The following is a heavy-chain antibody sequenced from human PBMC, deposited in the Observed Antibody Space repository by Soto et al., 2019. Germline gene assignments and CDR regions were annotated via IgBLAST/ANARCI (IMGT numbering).Heavy chain of an antibody. CDR2: TSYDGNNQ. V-gene: IGHV3-30*03. Sequence: GGPLRLSCAASGFTFSTFGIHWVRRAPGKGLEWVAATSYDGNNQFYADSVKGRFTISRDNAKNSLYLQMNSLRAEDTAVYYCASNPTYWGQGTLVTVSS. CDR3: ASNPTY. CDR1: GFTFSTFG. J-gene: IGHJ4*02.